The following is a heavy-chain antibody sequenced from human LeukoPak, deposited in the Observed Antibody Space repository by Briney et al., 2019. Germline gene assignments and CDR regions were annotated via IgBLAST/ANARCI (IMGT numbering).Heavy chain of an antibody. D-gene: IGHD3-22*01. Sequence: GGSLRLSCAASGFTFSSYSMNWVRQAPGKGLEWVSYISSSSSTIYYADSVKGRFTISRDNSKNTLYLQMNSLRAEDTAVYYCTRYSSGYYLRHWGQGTLVTVSS. J-gene: IGHJ1*01. CDR1: GFTFSSYS. V-gene: IGHV3-48*01. CDR3: TRYSSGYYLRH. CDR2: ISSSSSTI.